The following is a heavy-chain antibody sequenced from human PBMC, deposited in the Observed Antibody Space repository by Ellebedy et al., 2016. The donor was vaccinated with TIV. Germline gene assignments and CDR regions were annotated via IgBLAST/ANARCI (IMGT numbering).Heavy chain of an antibody. V-gene: IGHV4-59*01. Sequence: SETLSLXCTVSGGSISSYYWSWIRQPPGKGLEWIGYIYYSGSTNYNPSLKSRVTISVDTSKNQFSLKLSSVTAADTAVYYCARTSSGWVSYWGQGTLVTVSS. D-gene: IGHD6-19*01. J-gene: IGHJ4*02. CDR2: IYYSGST. CDR1: GGSISSYY. CDR3: ARTSSGWVSY.